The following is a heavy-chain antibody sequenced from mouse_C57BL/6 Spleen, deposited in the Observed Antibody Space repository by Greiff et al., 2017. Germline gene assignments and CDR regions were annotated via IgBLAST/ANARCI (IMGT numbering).Heavy chain of an antibody. CDR1: GFTFSDYG. D-gene: IGHD1-1*01. CDR2: ISSGSSTI. CDR3: ARSGSSTPYFDV. V-gene: IGHV5-17*01. J-gene: IGHJ1*03. Sequence: EVQLVESGGGLVKPGGSLKLSCAASGFTFSDYGMHWVRQAPEKGLEWVAYISSGSSTIYYADTVKGRFTISRDNAKNTLFLQMTSLRSEDTAMYYCARSGSSTPYFDVWGTGTTVTVSS.